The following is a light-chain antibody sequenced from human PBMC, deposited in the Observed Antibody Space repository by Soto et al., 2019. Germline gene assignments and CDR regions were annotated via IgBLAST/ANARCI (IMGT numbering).Light chain of an antibody. CDR3: QQYNNWPYT. CDR1: QSITNK. Sequence: EIVMTQSPDTLSVSPGESATLACRARQSITNKLAWYQQKPGQAPRLLLYGASTRTTGIPARFSGSGSGTELTLTISSLQFEDFAVYYCQQYNNWPYTFAQGTKLEI. J-gene: IGKJ2*01. CDR2: GAS. V-gene: IGKV3-15*01.